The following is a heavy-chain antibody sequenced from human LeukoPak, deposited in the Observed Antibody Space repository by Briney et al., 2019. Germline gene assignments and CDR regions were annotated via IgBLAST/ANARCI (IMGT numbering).Heavy chain of an antibody. Sequence: ASVKVSCKASGYTFTGYYMHWVRQAPGQGLEWMGWINPNSGGTNYAQKFQGRVTMTRDTSISTAYMELSRLRSDDTAVYYCARDPPQYSSGWYKGFDYWGQGTLDTVSS. D-gene: IGHD6-19*01. J-gene: IGHJ4*02. CDR3: ARDPPQYSSGWYKGFDY. CDR2: INPNSGGT. CDR1: GYTFTGYY. V-gene: IGHV1-2*02.